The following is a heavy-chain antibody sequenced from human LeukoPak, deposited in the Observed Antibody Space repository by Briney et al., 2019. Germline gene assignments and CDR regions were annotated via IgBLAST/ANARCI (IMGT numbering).Heavy chain of an antibody. CDR1: GFTFSSYW. CDR2: IKQDGSEK. V-gene: IGHV3-7*01. CDR3: ARGFCTTTRCYEHYNYHYMDV. J-gene: IGHJ6*03. D-gene: IGHD2-2*01. Sequence: GGSLRLSCAASGFTFSSYWMTWVRQAPGRGLEWVANIKQDGSEKYCVDSVKGRFTISRDNAKNSLYLQMTSLRAEDTAAYYCARGFCTTTRCYEHYNYHYMDVWGKGTTVTVSS.